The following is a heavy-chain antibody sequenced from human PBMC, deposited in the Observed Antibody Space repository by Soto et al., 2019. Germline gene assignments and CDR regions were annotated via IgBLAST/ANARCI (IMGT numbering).Heavy chain of an antibody. CDR3: AKDPLQLVSGLFDP. Sequence: GGSLRLSCAASGFTFSSYAMSWVRQAPGKGLDWVSTITGAGLTTYDADSVKGRFTISRDNSKSTLYLQLNSLRVDDTAVYYCAKDPLQLVSGLFDPWGQGTLVTVSS. CDR1: GFTFSSYA. V-gene: IGHV3-23*01. J-gene: IGHJ5*02. D-gene: IGHD3-10*01. CDR2: ITGAGLTT.